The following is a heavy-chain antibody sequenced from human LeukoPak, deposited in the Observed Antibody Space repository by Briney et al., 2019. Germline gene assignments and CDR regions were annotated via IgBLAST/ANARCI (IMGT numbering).Heavy chain of an antibody. CDR3: AKGVRVGYVANWLDP. CDR1: GFTFATYA. CDR2: ISGSADIT. D-gene: IGHD5-12*01. V-gene: IGHV3-23*01. J-gene: IGHJ5*02. Sequence: GGSLRLSCAASGFTFATYAMSCVRQPPGKGLEWVSSISGSADITYYADSVKGRFTISRDNSKNTLYLQMNSLRAEDTAVYFCAKGVRVGYVANWLDPWGQGTLVTVSS.